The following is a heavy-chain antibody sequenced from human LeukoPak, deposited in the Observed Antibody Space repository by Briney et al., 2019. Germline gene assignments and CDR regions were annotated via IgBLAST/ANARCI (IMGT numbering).Heavy chain of an antibody. CDR2: IIPIFGTA. Sequence: SVKVSCKASGGTFSSYAISWVRQAPGQGLEWVGGIIPIFGTANYAQKFQGRVTITTDESTSTAYMELSSLRSEDTAVYYCARLLDTLNWFDPWGQGTLVTVSS. CDR3: ARLLDTLNWFDP. D-gene: IGHD5-18*01. J-gene: IGHJ5*02. CDR1: GGTFSSYA. V-gene: IGHV1-69*05.